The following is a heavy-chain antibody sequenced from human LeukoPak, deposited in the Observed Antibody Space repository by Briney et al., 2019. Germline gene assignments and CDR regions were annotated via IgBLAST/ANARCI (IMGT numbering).Heavy chain of an antibody. V-gene: IGHV4-39*07. D-gene: IGHD2-15*01. CDR1: GGSISSSSYY. Sequence: PSETLSLTCTVSGGSISSSSYYWGWIRQPPGKGLEWIGSIYYSGSTYYNPSLKSRVTISVDTSKNQFSLKLSSVTAADTAVYYCARDFYCSGGSCYSFDYWGQGTLVTVSS. CDR3: ARDFYCSGGSCYSFDY. J-gene: IGHJ4*02. CDR2: IYYSGST.